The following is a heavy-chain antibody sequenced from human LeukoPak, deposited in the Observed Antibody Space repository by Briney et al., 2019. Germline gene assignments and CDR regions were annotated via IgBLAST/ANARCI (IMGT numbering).Heavy chain of an antibody. D-gene: IGHD6-19*01. Sequence: PGGSLRLSCAASGFNFNSYSMHWVRQAPGKGLEWMAVISYDGNKKYYADSVKGRFSISRDNSRNTLYLQMNSLRAEDTAVYYCAKGAPFIAVAGWYYGMDVWGQGTTVTVSS. CDR1: GFNFNSYS. CDR3: AKGAPFIAVAGWYYGMDV. CDR2: ISYDGNKK. J-gene: IGHJ6*02. V-gene: IGHV3-30-3*01.